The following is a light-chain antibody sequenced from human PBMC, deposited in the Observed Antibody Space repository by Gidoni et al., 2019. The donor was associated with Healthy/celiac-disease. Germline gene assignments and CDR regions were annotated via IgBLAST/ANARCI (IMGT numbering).Light chain of an antibody. V-gene: IGKV1-5*01. CDR3: QQYNSWFT. CDR1: QSISSW. Sequence: DIQMTQSPSTLSASVGDRVTITCRASQSISSWLAWDQQKPGKAPKLLIYDASSLESGVPSRFSGSGSGTEFTLTISSLQPDDFATYYCQQYNSWFTFGPGTKVDIK. CDR2: DAS. J-gene: IGKJ3*01.